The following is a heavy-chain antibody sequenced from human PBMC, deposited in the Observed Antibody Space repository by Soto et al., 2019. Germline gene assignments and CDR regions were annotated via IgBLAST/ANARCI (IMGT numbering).Heavy chain of an antibody. V-gene: IGHV3-21*01. CDR2: ISSSSSYI. D-gene: IGHD3-22*01. CDR3: ARVTYYYDSSGSNWFDP. Sequence: GGSLRLSCAASGFTFISYSMNWVRQAPGKGLEWVSSISSSSSYIYYADSVKGRFTISRDNAKNSLYLQMNSLRAEDTAVYYCARVTYYYDSSGSNWFDPWGQGTLVTVSS. CDR1: GFTFISYS. J-gene: IGHJ5*02.